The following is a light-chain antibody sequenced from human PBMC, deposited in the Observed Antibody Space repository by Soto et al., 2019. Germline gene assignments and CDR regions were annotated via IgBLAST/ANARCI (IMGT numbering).Light chain of an antibody. CDR1: QSVSSSY. Sequence: VLSQSPGTLSLTPGERATLSCRASQSVSSSYLAWYQQKPGQAPRLLIYGASSRATGIPDRFSGSGSETDFTLTISRLEPEDFALYYCQQYGSSAPIPFGQGTRLEI. J-gene: IGKJ5*01. CDR3: QQYGSSAPIP. CDR2: GAS. V-gene: IGKV3-20*01.